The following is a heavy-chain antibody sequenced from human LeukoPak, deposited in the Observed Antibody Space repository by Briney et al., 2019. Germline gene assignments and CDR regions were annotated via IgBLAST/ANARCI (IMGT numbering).Heavy chain of an antibody. D-gene: IGHD6-13*01. CDR2: ISAYNGNT. V-gene: IGHV1-18*04. Sequence: ASVKVSCKASGYTFTDYYIHWVRQAPGQGLEWMGWISAYNGNTNYAQKLQGRVTMTTDTSTSTAYMELRSLRSDDTAVYYCARDRAAGPNWFDPWGQGTLVTVSS. CDR1: GYTFTDYY. J-gene: IGHJ5*02. CDR3: ARDRAAGPNWFDP.